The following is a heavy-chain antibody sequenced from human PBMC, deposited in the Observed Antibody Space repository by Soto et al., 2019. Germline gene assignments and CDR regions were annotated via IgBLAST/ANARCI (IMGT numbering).Heavy chain of an antibody. CDR3: AREDTITIFGVVMTTPIDY. Sequence: ASVKVSCKASGYTFTSYGISWVRQAPGQGLEWMGWISAYNGNTNYAQKLQGRATMTTDTSTSTAYMELRSLRSDDTAVYYCAREDTITIFGVVMTTPIDYWGQGTLVTVSS. D-gene: IGHD3-3*01. CDR1: GYTFTSYG. J-gene: IGHJ4*02. CDR2: ISAYNGNT. V-gene: IGHV1-18*04.